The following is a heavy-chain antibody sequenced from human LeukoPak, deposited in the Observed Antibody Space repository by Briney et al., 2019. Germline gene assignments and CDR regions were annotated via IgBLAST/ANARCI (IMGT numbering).Heavy chain of an antibody. D-gene: IGHD3-22*01. CDR1: GGSFSDYY. CDR2: MSPSGSS. Sequence: SETLSLTCAVYGGSFSDYYWTWIRQTPGKGLEWIGEMSPSGSSNYNPSPKSRVTISVDTSKNQFSLKLSSVTAADTAVYYCARGRQDVNMIVVVMAGVSYYLDVWSKGTTVTVS. CDR3: ARGRQDVNMIVVVMAGVSYYLDV. V-gene: IGHV4-34*01. J-gene: IGHJ6*03.